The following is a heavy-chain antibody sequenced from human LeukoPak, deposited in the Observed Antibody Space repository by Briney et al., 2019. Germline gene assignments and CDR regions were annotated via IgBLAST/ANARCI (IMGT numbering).Heavy chain of an antibody. CDR3: ARWAQPYHYYYMDV. CDR1: GYTLTSYG. CDR2: ISSYNGNT. Sequence: ASVKVSCKASGYTLTSYGISWVRQAPGQGLEWMGWISSYNGNTNYAQKHQGRVTMTTDTSTSAAYMELRSLRSDDTAVYYCARWAQPYHYYYMDVWGKGTRVSISS. V-gene: IGHV1-18*01. J-gene: IGHJ6*03.